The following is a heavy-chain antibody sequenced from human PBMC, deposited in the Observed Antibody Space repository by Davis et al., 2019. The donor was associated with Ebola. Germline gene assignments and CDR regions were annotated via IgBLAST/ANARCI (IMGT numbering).Heavy chain of an antibody. CDR1: GFTLSSYA. CDR3: AREMATTYFDY. CDR2: ISYDGSNK. Sequence: GGSLRLSCAASGFTLSSYAMNWVRQAPGKGLEWVAVISYDGSNKYYADSVKGRFAISRDNSKNTLYLQMNSLRAEDTAVYYCAREMATTYFDYWGQGTLVTVSS. J-gene: IGHJ4*02. V-gene: IGHV3-30*03. D-gene: IGHD5-24*01.